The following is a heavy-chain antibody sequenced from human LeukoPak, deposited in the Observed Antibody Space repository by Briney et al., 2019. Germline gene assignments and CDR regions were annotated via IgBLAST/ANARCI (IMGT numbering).Heavy chain of an antibody. D-gene: IGHD6-13*01. CDR1: GYTFTSYD. CDR2: MNPNSGNT. V-gene: IGHV1-8*01. CDR3: ARAEGSWFDYYYYYGMDV. J-gene: IGHJ6*02. Sequence: GASVKVSCKASGYTFTSYDINWVRQATGQGLEWMGWMNPNSGNTGYAQKFQGRVTMTRNTSISTAYMELSSLRSEDTAVYYCARAEGSWFDYYYYYGMDVWGQGTTVTVSS.